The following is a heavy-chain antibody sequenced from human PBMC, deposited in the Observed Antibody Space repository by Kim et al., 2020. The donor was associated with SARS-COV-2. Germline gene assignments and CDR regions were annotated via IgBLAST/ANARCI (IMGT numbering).Heavy chain of an antibody. CDR3: ARGSEYSYGFLGY. D-gene: IGHD5-18*01. Sequence: YADSVKGRFTTSRDNPKTTLYLQMNSLRAEDTAVYFWARGSEYSYGFLGYWGQGTLVTVS. V-gene: IGHV3-53*01. J-gene: IGHJ4*02.